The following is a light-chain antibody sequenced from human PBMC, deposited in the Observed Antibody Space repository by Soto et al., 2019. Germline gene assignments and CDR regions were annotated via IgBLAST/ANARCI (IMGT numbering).Light chain of an antibody. CDR3: SSYTSTVTLVV. J-gene: IGLJ2*01. CDR2: EVE. CDR1: SSDIGDYNY. Sequence: QSALTQRASVSASPGQSITISCTGTSSDIGDYNYVSWYQQRPGEAPKLILYEVENRPSGISDRFSGSKSGNTASLTISGLRTEDEADYYCSSYTSTVTLVVFGGGTKLTVL. V-gene: IGLV2-14*03.